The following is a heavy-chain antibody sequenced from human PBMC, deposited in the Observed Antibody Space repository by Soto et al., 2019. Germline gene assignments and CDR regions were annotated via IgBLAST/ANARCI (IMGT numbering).Heavy chain of an antibody. CDR3: AKESVQYSSSSNWFDP. CDR1: GFTFSSYG. CDR2: ISYDGSNK. D-gene: IGHD6-6*01. J-gene: IGHJ5*02. V-gene: IGHV3-30*18. Sequence: GGSLRLSCAASGFTFSSYGMHWVRQAPGKGLEWVAVISYDGSNKYYADSVKGRFTISRDNSKNTLYLQMNSLRAEDTAVYYCAKESVQYSSSSNWFDPWGQGTPVTVSS.